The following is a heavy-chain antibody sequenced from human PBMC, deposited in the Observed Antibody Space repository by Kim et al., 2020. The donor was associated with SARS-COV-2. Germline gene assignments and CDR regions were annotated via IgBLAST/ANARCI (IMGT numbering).Heavy chain of an antibody. J-gene: IGHJ5*01. CDR1: GDSVSSETSS. D-gene: IGHD1-1*01. CDR2: TYYRSKWYN. V-gene: IGHV6-1*01. Sequence: SQTLSLTCAISGDSVSSETSSWNWIRQSPSRGLEWLGGTYYRSKWYNDYAVSVRSRIRVDSDTSLNQVPLQLHSVTPDDTPVYFCVRGVRHRGYNKLDSW. CDR3: VRGVRHRGYNKLDS.